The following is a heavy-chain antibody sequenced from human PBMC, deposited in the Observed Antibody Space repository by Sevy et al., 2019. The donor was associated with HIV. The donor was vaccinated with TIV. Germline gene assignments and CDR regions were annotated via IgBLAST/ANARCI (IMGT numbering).Heavy chain of an antibody. J-gene: IGHJ4*02. Sequence: GGSLRPSCAASGFTFSSYWMHWVRQAPGKGLVWVSRISSDGSSTTYADSVKGRFTISRDNAKNTLYLQMNSLRAEDTAVYYCASRDIVATNRSLDYWGQGTLVTVSS. D-gene: IGHD5-12*01. CDR2: ISSDGSST. CDR3: ASRDIVATNRSLDY. CDR1: GFTFSSYW. V-gene: IGHV3-74*01.